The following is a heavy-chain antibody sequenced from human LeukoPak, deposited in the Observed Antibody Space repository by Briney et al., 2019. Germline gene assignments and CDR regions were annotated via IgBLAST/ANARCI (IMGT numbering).Heavy chain of an antibody. J-gene: IGHJ6*03. CDR3: ARGYYVVGATDGYYYYSYMAV. CDR1: GGTFSSYA. V-gene: IGHV1-69*13. CDR2: SIPIFGTS. Sequence: GASVKVSCKASGGTFSSYAICWVRQAPGQGRDWMGGSIPIFGTSNYAQKFHGRVKINSEASTSTAYMELSSMRSADTAVYYCARGYYVVGATDGYYYYSYMAVWGKGTTVTVYS. D-gene: IGHD1-26*01.